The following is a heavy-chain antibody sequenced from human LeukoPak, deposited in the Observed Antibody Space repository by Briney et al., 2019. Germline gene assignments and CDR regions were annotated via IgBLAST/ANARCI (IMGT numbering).Heavy chain of an antibody. J-gene: IGHJ4*02. D-gene: IGHD1-20*01. CDR2: MFHSGST. Sequence: SETLSLTCTVSGYSISSGYYWGWIRQPPGKGLEWIGSMFHSGSTYYNPSLKSRVTMSVDTSKNQFSLKLSSVTAADTAVYYCARVRYNWNRGFDYWGQGTLVTVSS. CDR1: GYSISSGYY. CDR3: ARVRYNWNRGFDY. V-gene: IGHV4-38-2*02.